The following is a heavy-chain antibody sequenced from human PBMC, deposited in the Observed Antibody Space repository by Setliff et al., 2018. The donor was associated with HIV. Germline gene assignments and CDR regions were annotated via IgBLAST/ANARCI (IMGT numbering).Heavy chain of an antibody. D-gene: IGHD2-8*02. CDR2: IYPGDLRT. Sequence: GESLKISCKTSEYTFNTHWIGWVRRVPGKGLEWMGVIYPGDLRTRYNPSFQGQVTLSVDKSTRTACLQWNSLRASDSAMYYCATRPLLDTGPSYWGQGTVITVSS. V-gene: IGHV5-51*01. J-gene: IGHJ4*02. CDR3: ATRPLLDTGPSY. CDR1: EYTFNTHW.